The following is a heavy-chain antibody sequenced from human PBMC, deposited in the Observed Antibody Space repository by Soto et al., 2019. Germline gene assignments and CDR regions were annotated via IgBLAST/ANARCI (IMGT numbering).Heavy chain of an antibody. J-gene: IGHJ5*02. CDR1: GGSISSSSYY. V-gene: IGHV4-39*02. CDR3: ARESKYDTSGYPPWFAP. D-gene: IGHD3-22*01. Sequence: SETLSLTCTVSGGSISSSSYYWGWIRQPPGKGLEWIGSIYYSGSTYYNPSLKSRVTISVDTSKNQFSLKLSSVTAADTAVYYCARESKYDTSGYPPWFAPWGQGTLVTVSS. CDR2: IYYSGST.